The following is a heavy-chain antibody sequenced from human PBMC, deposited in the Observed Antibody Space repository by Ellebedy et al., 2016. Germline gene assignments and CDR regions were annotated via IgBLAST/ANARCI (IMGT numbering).Heavy chain of an antibody. Sequence: SETLSLTCTVSGGSITSYYYWSWFRQPPGKGLEWIGYIDYSGSAHYSPSLDSRVTISVDTSKKFFSLNLSSVTAADTAVYFLARDPGRYCTGGSCYSRGDWFDPWGQGTLVKVSS. J-gene: IGHJ5*02. CDR1: GGSITSYYY. CDR3: ARDPGRYCTGGSCYSRGDWFDP. V-gene: IGHV4-30-4*01. CDR2: IDYSGSA. D-gene: IGHD2-15*01.